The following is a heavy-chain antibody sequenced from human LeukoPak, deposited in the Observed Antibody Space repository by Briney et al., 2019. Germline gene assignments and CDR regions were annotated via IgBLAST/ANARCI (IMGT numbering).Heavy chain of an antibody. CDR2: INHSGST. V-gene: IGHV4-34*01. J-gene: IGHJ4*02. CDR1: GGSFSGYY. CDR3: VTYYFDSSGPKKNY. D-gene: IGHD3-22*01. Sequence: SETLSLTCAVYGGSFSGYYRSWIRQPPGKGLEWIGEINHSGSTNYNPSLKSRVTISVDTSKKQFSLKLSSVTAADTAVYYCVTYYFDSSGPKKNYWGQGTLVTVSS.